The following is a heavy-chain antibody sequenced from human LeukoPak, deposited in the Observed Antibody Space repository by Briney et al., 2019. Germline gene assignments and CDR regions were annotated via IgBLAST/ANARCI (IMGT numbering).Heavy chain of an antibody. Sequence: PSETLSLTCTVSGGSISSSSYYWGWIRQPPGKGLEWIGSIYYSGSTYYNPSLKSRVTISVDTSKNQFSLKLSSVTAADTAVYYCASTVVNAFDIWGQGTMVTVSS. CDR1: GGSISSSSYY. CDR3: ASTVVNAFDI. J-gene: IGHJ3*02. V-gene: IGHV4-39*01. CDR2: IYYSGST. D-gene: IGHD4-23*01.